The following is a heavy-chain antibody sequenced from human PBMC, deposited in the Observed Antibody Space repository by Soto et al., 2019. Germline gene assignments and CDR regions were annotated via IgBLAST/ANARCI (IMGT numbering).Heavy chain of an antibody. Sequence: GGSLRLSCAASGFTFSSYAMSWVRQAPGKGLEWVSAISGSGGSTYYADSVKGRFTISGDNSKNTLYLQMNSLRAEDTAVYYCAKDLISSWLPQGWFDPWCQGTLVTVSS. CDR3: AKDLISSWLPQGWFDP. J-gene: IGHJ5*02. D-gene: IGHD6-19*01. CDR1: GFTFSSYA. V-gene: IGHV3-23*01. CDR2: ISGSGGST.